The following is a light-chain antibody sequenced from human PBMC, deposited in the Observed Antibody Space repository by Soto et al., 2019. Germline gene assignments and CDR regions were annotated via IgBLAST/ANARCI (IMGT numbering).Light chain of an antibody. Sequence: DIVMTQSPLSLPVTPGEPASISCRSSQSLLHSNGYNYLDWYLQKPGQSPQLLIYLGSNRASGVPDRFSGSGSGTHFTLKISRVEAEDVGVYYCMQALQTPYTFGQGNKLEIK. J-gene: IGKJ2*01. V-gene: IGKV2-28*01. CDR2: LGS. CDR3: MQALQTPYT. CDR1: QSLLHSNGYNY.